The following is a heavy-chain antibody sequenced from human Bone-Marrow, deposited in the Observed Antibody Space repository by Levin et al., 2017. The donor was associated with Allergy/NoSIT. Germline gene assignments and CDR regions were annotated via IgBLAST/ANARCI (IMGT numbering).Heavy chain of an antibody. CDR1: GFTFSNSW. J-gene: IGHJ5*02. V-gene: IGHV3-7*01. CDR2: IKEDGSAK. CDR3: ARDQFRRATIGARWFDA. D-gene: IGHD5-24*01. Sequence: GGSLRLSCAASGFTFSNSWMSWVRQAPGKGLEWVANIKEDGSAKYYVDSVKGRSTTSRDNAKNSLLVQMNSLRVEDTAVYYCARDQFRRATIGARWFDASGQGALV.